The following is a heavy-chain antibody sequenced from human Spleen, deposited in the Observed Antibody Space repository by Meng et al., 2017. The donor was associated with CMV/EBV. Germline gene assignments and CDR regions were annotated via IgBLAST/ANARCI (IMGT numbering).Heavy chain of an antibody. D-gene: IGHD6-13*01. CDR2: IYYSGST. J-gene: IGHJ6*02. Sequence: ESLKISCTVSGGSISSSSYYWGWIRQPPGKGLEWIGSIYYSGSTYYNPSLKSRVTISVDTSKNQFSLKLSSVTAADTAVYYCAREYSSSYNYYYYGMDVWGQGTTVTVSS. CDR1: GGSISSSSYY. CDR3: AREYSSSYNYYYYGMDV. V-gene: IGHV4-39*07.